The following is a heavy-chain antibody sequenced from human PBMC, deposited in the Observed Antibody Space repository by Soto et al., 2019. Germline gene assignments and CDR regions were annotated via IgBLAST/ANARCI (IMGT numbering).Heavy chain of an antibody. J-gene: IGHJ4*02. Sequence: PGGSLRLSCAASGFTFSSYGMHWVRQAPGKGLEWVAVISYDGSNKYYADSVKGRFTISRDNSKNTLYLQMSSLRSEDTAVYYCARDPGSSGPNWGQGTLVTVSS. CDR3: ARDPGSSGPN. V-gene: IGHV3-30*03. D-gene: IGHD3-22*01. CDR2: ISYDGSNK. CDR1: GFTFSSYG.